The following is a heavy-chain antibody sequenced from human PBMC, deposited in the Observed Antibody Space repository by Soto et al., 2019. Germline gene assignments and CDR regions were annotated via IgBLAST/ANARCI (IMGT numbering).Heavy chain of an antibody. J-gene: IGHJ6*02. V-gene: IGHV1-69*13. CDR2: IIPIFGTA. CDR3: ARDLKVIVVDPGYYGMDV. D-gene: IGHD3-22*01. Sequence: GASVKVSCKASGGTFSSYAISWVRQAPGQGLEWMGGIIPIFGTANYAQKFQGRVTITADESTSTAYMELSSLRSEDTAVYYCARDLKVIVVDPGYYGMDVWGQGTTVTVSS. CDR1: GGTFSSYA.